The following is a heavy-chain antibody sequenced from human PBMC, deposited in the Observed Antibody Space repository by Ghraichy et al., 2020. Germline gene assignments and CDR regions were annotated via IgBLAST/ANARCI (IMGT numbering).Heavy chain of an antibody. Sequence: SCAASGFTFSNYAMSWVRQAPGKGLEGVSVISGSGVTTYHADSVKGRFTISRDNSKNTLYVQMNSLRPEDTAVYYCAKEVGYSSGWIDYWGQGTLVTVSS. J-gene: IGHJ4*02. CDR3: AKEVGYSSGWIDY. V-gene: IGHV3-23*01. D-gene: IGHD6-19*01. CDR2: ISGSGVTT. CDR1: GFTFSNYA.